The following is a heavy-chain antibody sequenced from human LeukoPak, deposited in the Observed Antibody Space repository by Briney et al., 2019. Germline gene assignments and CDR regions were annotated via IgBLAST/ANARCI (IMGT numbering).Heavy chain of an antibody. CDR1: GGSISGYY. J-gene: IGHJ4*02. V-gene: IGHV4-4*07. CDR2: IYTSGHT. CDR3: ARGPYSSGWYAVDY. Sequence: SSETLPLTCTVSGGSISGYYWSWIRQPAGKGLEWIGRIYTSGHTNYNSSLKSRVTMSVDTSKNQFSLKLSSVTAADTAVYYCARGPYSSGWYAVDYWGQGTLVTVSS. D-gene: IGHD6-19*01.